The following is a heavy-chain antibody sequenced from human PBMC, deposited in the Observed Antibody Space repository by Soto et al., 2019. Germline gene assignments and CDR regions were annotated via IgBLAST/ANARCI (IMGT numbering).Heavy chain of an antibody. CDR3: ARSQPPAADNWFDP. D-gene: IGHD2-2*01. V-gene: IGHV1-69*01. Sequence: QVQLVQSGAEVKKPGSSVKVSCKASGGTFSSSAISWMRQAPGQGLEWMGGIIPIFGTANYAQKFQGRVTITADESTSTAYMELSSLREEDTAVYYCARSQPPAADNWFDPWGQGTLVTVSS. J-gene: IGHJ5*02. CDR2: IIPIFGTA. CDR1: GGTFSSSA.